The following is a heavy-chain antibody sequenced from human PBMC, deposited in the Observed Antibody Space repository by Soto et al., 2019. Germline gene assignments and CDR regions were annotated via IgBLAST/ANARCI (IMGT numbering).Heavy chain of an antibody. CDR3: TRISLVGATGGRYFDY. V-gene: IGHV3-72*01. Sequence: VQLVASGGGLVQPEGTLRTSCTSSGFIFSDHYMDWVRQAPGKGLEWVGRIKNKANSYTTEYAASVKGRFTISRDDSKNSLYLQMNSLKTEDTAVYYCTRISLVGATGGRYFDYWGQGTLLTVSS. D-gene: IGHD1-26*01. CDR1: GFIFSDHY. J-gene: IGHJ4*02. CDR2: IKNKANSYTT.